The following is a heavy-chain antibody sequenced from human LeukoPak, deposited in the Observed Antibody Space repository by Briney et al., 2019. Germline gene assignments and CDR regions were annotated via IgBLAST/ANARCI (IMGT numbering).Heavy chain of an antibody. V-gene: IGHV4-4*07. D-gene: IGHD3-10*01. J-gene: IGHJ6*03. CDR1: GGSISSFY. CDR3: ARARYGSGSYHYMDV. CDR2: IYTSGST. Sequence: SETLSLTCTVSGGSISSFYWNWIRQPAGKGLEWIGRIYTSGSTYYNPSLKSRVTMSIDTSKNQFSLDLNSVTAADTAVYYCARARYGSGSYHYMDVWGKGTTVTISS.